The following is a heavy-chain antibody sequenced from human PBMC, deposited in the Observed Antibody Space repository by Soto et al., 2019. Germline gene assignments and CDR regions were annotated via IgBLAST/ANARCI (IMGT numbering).Heavy chain of an antibody. V-gene: IGHV3-72*01. Sequence: GGCLRLSGSAGGLTFSDHYMDWVRQAPGKGLQWVGRTRNKANSYTTEYAASVKGRFTVSRDDSKNSLYLQMNSLQTEHPDVYYCARGSSSFHDP. CDR2: TRNKANSYTT. D-gene: IGHD6-13*01. J-gene: IGHJ5*02. CDR1: GLTFSDHY. CDR3: ARGSSSFHDP.